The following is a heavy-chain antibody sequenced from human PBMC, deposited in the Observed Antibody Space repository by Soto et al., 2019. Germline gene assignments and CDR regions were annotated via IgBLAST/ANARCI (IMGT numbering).Heavy chain of an antibody. CDR1: SGSISSSNW. CDR3: ARSSVDIVATTTYYFDY. J-gene: IGHJ4*02. Sequence: PSETLSLTCAVSSGSISSSNWWSWVRQPPGKGLEWIGEISHGGSTNYNPSLKSRVTISVDKSKNQFSLKLSSVTAADTAVYYCARSSVDIVATTTYYFDYWGQGTLVTVSS. D-gene: IGHD5-12*01. V-gene: IGHV4-4*02. CDR2: ISHGGST.